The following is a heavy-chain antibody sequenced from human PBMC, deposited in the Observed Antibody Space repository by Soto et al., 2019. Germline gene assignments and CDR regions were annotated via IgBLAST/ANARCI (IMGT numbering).Heavy chain of an antibody. Sequence: ASVKVSCKASGYTFTSYGISWVRQAPGQGLEWMGWISAYNGNTNYAQKLQGRVTMTTDTSTSTAYMELRSLRSDDTAVYYCARDQAAVATKEDYYYYYYMDVWGKGTTVTVSS. CDR2: ISAYNGNT. V-gene: IGHV1-18*01. J-gene: IGHJ6*03. CDR3: ARDQAAVATKEDYYYYYYMDV. CDR1: GYTFTSYG. D-gene: IGHD5-12*01.